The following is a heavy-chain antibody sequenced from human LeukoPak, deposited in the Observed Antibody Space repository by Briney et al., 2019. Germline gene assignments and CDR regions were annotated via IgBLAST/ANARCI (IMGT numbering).Heavy chain of an antibody. CDR3: ARGINQVALTTGATYFDY. CDR1: GGSISSDS. J-gene: IGHJ4*02. CDR2: FYYSGNT. Sequence: PSETLSLTCTVSGGSISSDSWSWIRQPPGKGLEWIGYFYYSGNTNYNPSLKSRVTISVDTSKNQFSLKLSSVTAADTAVYYCARGINQVALTTGATYFDYWGQGTMVTVSS. D-gene: IGHD1-26*01. V-gene: IGHV4-59*01.